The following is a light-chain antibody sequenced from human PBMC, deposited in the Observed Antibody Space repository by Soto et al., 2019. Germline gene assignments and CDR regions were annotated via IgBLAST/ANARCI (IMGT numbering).Light chain of an antibody. CDR1: QSVCSRC. J-gene: IGKJ1*01. CDR3: QHYGTTPWT. V-gene: IGKV3-20*01. CDR2: GAS. Sequence: ETVLTQSPGTLSLSPGERVTLSCRASQSVCSRCLAWYQQKPGQSPRLLIYGASSRATGIPDRFSGSGFGTDFTLTISRLEPEDFAVYYCQHYGTTPWTFGQGTKVGIK.